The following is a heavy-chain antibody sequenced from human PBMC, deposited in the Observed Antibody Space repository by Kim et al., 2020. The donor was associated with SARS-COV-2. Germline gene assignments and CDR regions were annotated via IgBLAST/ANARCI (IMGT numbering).Heavy chain of an antibody. CDR2: ISIGNDNT. V-gene: IGHV1-3*04. D-gene: IGHD6-19*01. Sequence: ASVKVSCKASGYTFVNYVMHWVRQAPGQRPEWMGLISIGNDNTKFSQKFQGRVTITRDTSASTAYMELTSLISEDTAIYYCARCSGWAFDYWGQGTLGTV. CDR1: GYTFVNYV. CDR3: ARCSGWAFDY. J-gene: IGHJ4*02.